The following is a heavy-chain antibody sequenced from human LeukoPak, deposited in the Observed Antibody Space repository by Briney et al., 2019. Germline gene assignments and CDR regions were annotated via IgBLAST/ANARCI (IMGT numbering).Heavy chain of an antibody. CDR3: ARARYDFWSGYYENYFYYGMDV. Sequence: SETLSLTCAVCGGSFSGYYWSWIRQPPGKGLEWIGYIYYSGSTNYNPSLKSRVTISVDTSKNQFSLKLSSVTAADTAVYYCARARYDFWSGYYENYFYYGMDVWGQGTTVTVSS. J-gene: IGHJ6*02. V-gene: IGHV4-59*01. D-gene: IGHD3-3*01. CDR1: GGSFSGYY. CDR2: IYYSGST.